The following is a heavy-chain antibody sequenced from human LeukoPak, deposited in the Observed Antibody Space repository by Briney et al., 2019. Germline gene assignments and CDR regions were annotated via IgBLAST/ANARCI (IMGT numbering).Heavy chain of an antibody. CDR2: IYHSGST. CDR1: GGSISSSNW. Sequence: SETLSLNCAVSGGSISSSNWWSWVRQPPGKGLEWIGEIYHSGSTNYNPSLKSRVTISVDKSKNQFSLKLSSVTAADTAVYYCARDSGYDFYYYYYGMDVWGQGTTVTVSS. V-gene: IGHV4-4*02. D-gene: IGHD3-3*01. J-gene: IGHJ6*02. CDR3: ARDSGYDFYYYYYGMDV.